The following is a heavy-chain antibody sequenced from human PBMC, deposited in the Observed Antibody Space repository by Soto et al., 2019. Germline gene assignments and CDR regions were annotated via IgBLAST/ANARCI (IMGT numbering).Heavy chain of an antibody. V-gene: IGHV1-2*02. D-gene: IGHD6-19*01. CDR3: ARPLYSSSGY. CDR1: GYIFTGYY. Sequence: QVQLVQSGAEVKKPGASVKVSCKASGYIFTGYYMHWVRQAPGQGLEWMGWINRNSGGTNYAQRFQGRVTMTRDTSISTAYMELSRLRSDDTAVYYCARPLYSSSGYWGQGTLVTVSS. CDR2: INRNSGGT. J-gene: IGHJ4*02.